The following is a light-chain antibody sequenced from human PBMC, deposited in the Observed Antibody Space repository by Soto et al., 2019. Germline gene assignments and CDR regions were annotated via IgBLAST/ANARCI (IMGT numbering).Light chain of an antibody. CDR2: DAS. CDR1: QSVSGY. J-gene: IGKJ4*01. CDR3: QQRSNWPLT. V-gene: IGKV3-11*01. Sequence: EIVLTQSPATLSLSPGDRATLSCRASQSVSGYFAWYQQKPGQAPRLLIYDASNRATGIPARFSGSGSGTDFTLTISSLEPGDFAVYYCQQRSNWPLTFGGGTKVEIK.